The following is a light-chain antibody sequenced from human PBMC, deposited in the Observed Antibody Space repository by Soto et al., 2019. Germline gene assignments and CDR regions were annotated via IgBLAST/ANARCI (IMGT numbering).Light chain of an antibody. V-gene: IGLV7-46*01. CDR1: TGAVTSGHY. CDR3: LLSYSGARV. J-gene: IGLJ2*01. Sequence: QAVVTQEPSLTVSPGGTVNLTCGSSTGAVTSGHYPYWFQQKPGQAPRTLVYNTSDKHSWAPARFSGSLLGGKAALTLSGAQPEDEAEYYCLLSYSGARVFGGGTKLTVL. CDR2: NTS.